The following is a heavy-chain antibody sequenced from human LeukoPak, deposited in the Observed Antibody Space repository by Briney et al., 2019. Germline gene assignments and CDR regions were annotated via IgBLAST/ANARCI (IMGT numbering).Heavy chain of an antibody. J-gene: IGHJ5*02. D-gene: IGHD1-14*01. CDR1: SNSFDGFG. CDR2: ISTYNGFT. Sequence: ASVTVSCKASSNSFDGFGMNWVRQAPGQSFEWMGWISTYNGFTKYAEKFEGRVTLTTDKSTSTVYMDLRSLRSDDTAVYYCARDLTVTGMYNWFDPWGQGTLVTVSS. V-gene: IGHV1-18*01. CDR3: ARDLTVTGMYNWFDP.